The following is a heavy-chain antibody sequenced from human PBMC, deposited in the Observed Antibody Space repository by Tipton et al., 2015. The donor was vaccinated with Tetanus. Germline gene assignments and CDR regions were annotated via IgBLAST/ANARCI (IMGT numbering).Heavy chain of an antibody. Sequence: TLSLTCTVSGGSISSGGYYWTWIRQHPGKGLEWIGNIYHRGSTYYNPSLKSRVTISVETSKNQFSLKLSSVTAADTAVYYCARDPAVLRFLEWLPDWYFALWGRGTLVTVS. J-gene: IGHJ2*01. V-gene: IGHV4-31*03. CDR2: IYHRGST. D-gene: IGHD3-3*01. CDR3: ARDPAVLRFLEWLPDWYFAL. CDR1: GGSISSGGYY.